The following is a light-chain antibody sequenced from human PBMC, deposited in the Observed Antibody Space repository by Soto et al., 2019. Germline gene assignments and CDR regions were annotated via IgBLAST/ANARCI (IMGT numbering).Light chain of an antibody. J-gene: IGLJ1*01. V-gene: IGLV2-8*01. CDR3: SSFVDGSSYV. CDR1: SSDVGFFNY. CDR2: EVD. Sequence: QSVLTQPPSASGSPGQSVTISCTGTSSDVGFFNYVSWYQHHPGKVPRFLIYEVDKRPSGVPDRFSGSKSGNTAYLTISGLQFEDEADYFCSSFVDGSSYVFGTGTKVTVL.